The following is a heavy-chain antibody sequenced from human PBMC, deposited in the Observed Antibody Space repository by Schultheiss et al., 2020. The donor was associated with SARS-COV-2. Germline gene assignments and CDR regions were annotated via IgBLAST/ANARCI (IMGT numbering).Heavy chain of an antibody. CDR2: IYYSGST. CDR1: GGSISSGGYY. V-gene: IGHV4-61*08. J-gene: IGHJ4*02. D-gene: IGHD3-22*01. Sequence: SETLSLTCTVSGGSISSGGYYWSWIRQPPGKGLEWIWYIYYSGSTNYNPFLKVRVTISVDTTKNQFSLKLSSVTAADTAEYYCAKPGLTYYYDSNGYYLDHWGQGTLVTVSS. CDR3: AKPGLTYYYDSNGYYLDH.